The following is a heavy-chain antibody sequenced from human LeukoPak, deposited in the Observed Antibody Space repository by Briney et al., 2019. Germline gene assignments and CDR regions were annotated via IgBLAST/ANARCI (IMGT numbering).Heavy chain of an antibody. CDR1: GYTFSSYG. CDR3: ARVESSGSYKAY. CDR2: ISAYNGNT. Sequence: ASVKVSCKASGYTFSSYGISWVRQAPGQGLEWMGWISAYNGNTNYAQKLQGRVTMTTDTSTSTAYMELRSLRSDDTAVYYCARVESSGSYKAYWGQGTLVTVSS. V-gene: IGHV1-18*01. D-gene: IGHD1-26*01. J-gene: IGHJ4*02.